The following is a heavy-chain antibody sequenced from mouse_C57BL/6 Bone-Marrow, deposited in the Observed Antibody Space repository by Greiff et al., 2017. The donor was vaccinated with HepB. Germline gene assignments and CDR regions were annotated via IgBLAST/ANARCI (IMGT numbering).Heavy chain of an antibody. Sequence: VQLQQSGAELVRPGASVKLSCTASGFNIKDDYMHWVKQRPEQGLEWIGWIDPENGDTEDASKFQGKATITADTSSNTAYLQLSSLTSEDTAVYYRTTLITTVVAPYYAMDYWGQGTSVTVSS. J-gene: IGHJ4*01. CDR1: GFNIKDDY. D-gene: IGHD1-1*01. CDR2: IDPENGDT. CDR3: TTLITTVVAPYYAMDY. V-gene: IGHV14-4*01.